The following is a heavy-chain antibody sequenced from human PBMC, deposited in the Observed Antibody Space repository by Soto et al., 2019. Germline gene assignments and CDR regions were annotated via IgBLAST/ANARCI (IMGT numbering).Heavy chain of an antibody. CDR1: GVTFSSSA. D-gene: IGHD1-1*01. CDR3: ATHTPGT. J-gene: IGHJ4*02. V-gene: IGHV3-23*01. CDR2: ISGSGGST. Sequence: PGGSLRPSCAASGVTFSSSAMSWARHAPGKGLEWVSAISGSGGSTYYADSVKGRFTISRDNSKNTLYLQMNSLRAEDTAVCYCATHTPGTWAQGTLVTVSS.